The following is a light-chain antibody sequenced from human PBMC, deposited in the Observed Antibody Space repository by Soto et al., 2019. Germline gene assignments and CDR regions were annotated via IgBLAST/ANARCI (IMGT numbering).Light chain of an antibody. V-gene: IGLV1-44*01. CDR2: TNN. Sequence: VLTQPPSASGTPGQRVTISCSGSRSNIGSNNVNWYQQLPGTAPKLLMYTNNQRPSGVPDRFSGSRPGTSASLAISGLQSEDEADYYCAAWDDSLNGFVFGTGTKVTVL. CDR1: RSNIGSNN. J-gene: IGLJ1*01. CDR3: AAWDDSLNGFV.